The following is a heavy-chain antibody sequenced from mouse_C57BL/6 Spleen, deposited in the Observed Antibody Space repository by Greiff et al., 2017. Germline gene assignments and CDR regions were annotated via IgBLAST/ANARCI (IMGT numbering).Heavy chain of an antibody. Sequence: EVQVVESGGGLVKPGGSLKLSCAASGFTFSDYGMHWVRQAPEKGLEWVAYISSGSSTIYYADTVKGRFTISRDNAKNTLFLQMTSLRSEDTAMYYCARNYGSHYAMDYWGQGTSVTVSS. J-gene: IGHJ4*01. V-gene: IGHV5-17*01. CDR2: ISSGSSTI. CDR3: ARNYGSHYAMDY. CDR1: GFTFSDYG. D-gene: IGHD1-1*01.